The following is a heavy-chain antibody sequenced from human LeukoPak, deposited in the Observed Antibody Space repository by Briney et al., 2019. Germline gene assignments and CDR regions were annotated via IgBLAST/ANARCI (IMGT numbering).Heavy chain of an antibody. CDR2: ISAYNGNT. CDR3: AIEPHYSSSWLNWFDP. CDR1: GYTFTSYG. V-gene: IGHV1-18*01. D-gene: IGHD6-13*01. Sequence: ASVKVSCKASGYTFTSYGISWVRQAPGQGLEWMGWISAYNGNTNYAQKLQGRVTMTTDTSTSTAYMELRSLRSDDTAVYYCAIEPHYSSSWLNWFDPWGQGTLVTVSS. J-gene: IGHJ5*02.